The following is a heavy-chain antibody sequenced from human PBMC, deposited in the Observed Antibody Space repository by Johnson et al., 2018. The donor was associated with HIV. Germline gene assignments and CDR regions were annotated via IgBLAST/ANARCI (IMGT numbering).Heavy chain of an antibody. Sequence: QVQLVESGGGVVQPGRSLRLSCAASGFTFSSYAMHWVRQAPAKGLQWVAVISYDGSDKDYAESVKGRFTISRDSSKNTLYLQMNSLKTEDTAVYYCTTDRYAFDIWGQGTLVTVSS. J-gene: IGHJ3*02. D-gene: IGHD1-1*01. V-gene: IGHV3-30*04. CDR1: GFTFSSYA. CDR2: ISYDGSDK. CDR3: TTDRYAFDI.